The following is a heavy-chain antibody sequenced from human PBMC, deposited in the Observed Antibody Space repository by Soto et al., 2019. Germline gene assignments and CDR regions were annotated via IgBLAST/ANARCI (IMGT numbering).Heavy chain of an antibody. Sequence: QMQLVQSGAEVKKPGSSVKVSCKAFGGTFNTYTIDWVRQAPGQGLEWMGGIIPIFGTTNYAQKFQDRLTIYANKPTITAYMKQSSVKTDDTDIYYCAREQNLGEPLATSRLDPWGQGTLVAVSS. J-gene: IGHJ5*02. CDR1: GGTFNTYT. CDR3: AREQNLGEPLATSRLDP. D-gene: IGHD3-16*01. V-gene: IGHV1-69*06. CDR2: IIPIFGTT.